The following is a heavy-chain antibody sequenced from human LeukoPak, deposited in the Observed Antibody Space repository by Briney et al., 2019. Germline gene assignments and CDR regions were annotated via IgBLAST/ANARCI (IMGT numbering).Heavy chain of an antibody. D-gene: IGHD4-17*01. J-gene: IGHJ4*02. Sequence: PSETLSLTCAVYGGSFSGYYWSWIRQPPGKGLEWMGEINHSGSTNYNPSLKSRVTISVDTSKNQFSLKLSSVTAADTAVYYCASPRLRSDYWGQGTLVTVSS. CDR3: ASPRLRSDY. CDR1: GGSFSGYY. V-gene: IGHV4-34*01. CDR2: INHSGST.